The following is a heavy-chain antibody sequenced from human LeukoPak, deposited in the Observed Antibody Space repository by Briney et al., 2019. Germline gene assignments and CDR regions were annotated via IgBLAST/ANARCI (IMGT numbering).Heavy chain of an antibody. CDR2: IYYSGST. D-gene: IGHD2-2*01. CDR3: ARELGYCSSTSCTHYYYGMDV. V-gene: IGHV4-59*01. CDR1: GGSISSYY. J-gene: IGHJ6*02. Sequence: SETLSLTCTVSGGSISSYYWSWIRQPPGKGLEWIGYIYYSGSTNYNPSLESRVTISVDTSKNQFSLKLSSVTAADTAVYYCARELGYCSSTSCTHYYYGMDVWGQGTTVTVSS.